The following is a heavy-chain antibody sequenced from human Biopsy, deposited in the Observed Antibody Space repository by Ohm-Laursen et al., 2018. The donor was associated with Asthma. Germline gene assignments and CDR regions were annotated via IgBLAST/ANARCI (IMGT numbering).Heavy chain of an antibody. CDR2: ISYDGSNK. V-gene: IGHV3-30*18. J-gene: IGHJ3*02. Sequence: SLRLSCSASGFTFSSYGMHWVRQAPGKGLEWVAVISYDGSNKYYADSVKGRFTISRDNSKNTLYLQMNSLRAGDTAVYYCAKESGSNYAFDIWGQGTMATVSS. CDR1: GFTFSSYG. CDR3: AKESGSNYAFDI. D-gene: IGHD1-1*01.